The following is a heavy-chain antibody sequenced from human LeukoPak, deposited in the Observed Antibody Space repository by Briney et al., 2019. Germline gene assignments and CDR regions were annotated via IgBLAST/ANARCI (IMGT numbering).Heavy chain of an antibody. Sequence: ASVTVSCKASGYTFTGYYMHWVRQAPGQGLEWMGWINPNSGGTNYAQKFQGRVTMTRDTSISTAYMELSRLRSDDTAVYYCARLDSEVVVVPAAMNWFDPWGQGTLVTVSS. CDR2: INPNSGGT. D-gene: IGHD2-2*01. CDR1: GYTFTGYY. CDR3: ARLDSEVVVVPAAMNWFDP. J-gene: IGHJ5*02. V-gene: IGHV1-2*02.